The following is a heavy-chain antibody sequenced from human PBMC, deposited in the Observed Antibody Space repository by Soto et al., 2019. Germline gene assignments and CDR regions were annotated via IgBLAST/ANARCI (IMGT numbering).Heavy chain of an antibody. V-gene: IGHV1-2*02. CDR3: ARSGAPRGYCSGGSCPFDP. Sequence: QVQLVQSGAEVKKPGASVKVSCKASGYTFTGYYMHWVRQAPGQGLEWMGWINPNSGGTNYAQKFQGGVTMTRDTSISTAYMELSRLRSDDTAVYYCARSGAPRGYCSGGSCPFDPWGQGTLVTVSS. D-gene: IGHD2-15*01. CDR1: GYTFTGYY. J-gene: IGHJ5*02. CDR2: INPNSGGT.